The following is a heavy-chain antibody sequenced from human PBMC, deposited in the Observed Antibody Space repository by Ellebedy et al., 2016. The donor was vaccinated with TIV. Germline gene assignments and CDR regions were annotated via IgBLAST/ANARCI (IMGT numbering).Heavy chain of an antibody. Sequence: GGSLRLSCAASGFTFSSFAMTWVRQVPGKGLEWVSGISGSGGSTNYADSVKGRFTISRDNSKNTLYLQMNSLRAEDTAVYYCAKDDYYGSGIPWNNSFDLWGRGTLVTVSS. CDR2: ISGSGGST. J-gene: IGHJ2*01. CDR1: GFTFSSFA. CDR3: AKDDYYGSGIPWNNSFDL. V-gene: IGHV3-23*01. D-gene: IGHD3-10*01.